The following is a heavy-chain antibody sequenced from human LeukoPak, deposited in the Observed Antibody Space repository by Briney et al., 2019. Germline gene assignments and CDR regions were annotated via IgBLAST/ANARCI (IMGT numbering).Heavy chain of an antibody. V-gene: IGHV4-39*07. J-gene: IGHJ4*02. CDR2: IYYSGRT. D-gene: IGHD5-18*01. Sequence: KTSETLSLTCTVSGGSLSTSYYYWGWIRQAPGKGLEWIGNIYYSGRTYYNPSLKSRVTISVDRSKNQFSLQLSSVTAADTAVYHCARANVDTAMPYFFDYWGQGTLVTVSS. CDR3: ARANVDTAMPYFFDY. CDR1: GGSLSTSYYY.